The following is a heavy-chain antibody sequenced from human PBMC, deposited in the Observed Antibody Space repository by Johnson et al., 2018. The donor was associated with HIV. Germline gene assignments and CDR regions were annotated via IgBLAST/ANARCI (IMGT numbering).Heavy chain of an antibody. Sequence: QVQLVESGGGVVQPGRSLRLSCAASGFTFSSYGMHWVRQAPGKGLEWVAVIWYDGSNKYYADSVKGRFTISRDNSKNPLYLQMNSLRAEDTAVYYCAREAATTFWGWDAFDIWGQGTMVTISS. CDR3: AREAATTFWGWDAFDI. D-gene: IGHD3-10*02. CDR2: IWYDGSNK. V-gene: IGHV3-33*08. CDR1: GFTFSSYG. J-gene: IGHJ3*02.